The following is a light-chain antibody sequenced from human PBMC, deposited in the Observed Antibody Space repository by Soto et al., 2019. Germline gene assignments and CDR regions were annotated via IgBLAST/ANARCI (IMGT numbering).Light chain of an antibody. Sequence: DIVLTQSPGTLSLSPGERATLSCRASQSVRSTYLGWYQHKRGQAPRLLIYGASNRPTGIPDRFSGSGSGTDITHHITRLERGDSAVDYCRQRGGTSPKTFGQGPKVEIK. CDR1: QSVRSTY. CDR2: GAS. V-gene: IGKV3-20*01. J-gene: IGKJ1*01. CDR3: RQRGGTSPKT.